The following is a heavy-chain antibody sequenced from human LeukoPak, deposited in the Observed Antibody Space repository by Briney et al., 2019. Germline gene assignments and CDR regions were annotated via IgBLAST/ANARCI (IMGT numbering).Heavy chain of an antibody. D-gene: IGHD5-24*01. J-gene: IGHJ4*02. CDR1: GGTFSSYA. Sequence: GSSVKVSCKASGGTFSSYAISWVRQAPGQGLEWMGRIIPILGIANYAQKFQDRVTITADKSTSTAYMELSSLRSEDTAVYYCARGEMATIYPDYWGQGTLVTVSS. CDR3: ARGEMATIYPDY. V-gene: IGHV1-69*04. CDR2: IIPILGIA.